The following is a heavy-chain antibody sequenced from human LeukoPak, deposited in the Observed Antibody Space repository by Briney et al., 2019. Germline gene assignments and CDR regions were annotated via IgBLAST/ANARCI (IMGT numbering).Heavy chain of an antibody. V-gene: IGHV1-3*01. J-gene: IGHJ4*02. CDR1: GYTFTTYD. CDR2: INAGNGNT. Sequence: ASVKVSCKASGYTFTTYDINWVRQAPGQRLEWMGWINAGNGNTKYSQKFQGRVTITRDTSASTAYMELSSLRSEDTAVYYCARWWDSSGFDDWGQGTLVTVSS. D-gene: IGHD3-22*01. CDR3: ARWWDSSGFDD.